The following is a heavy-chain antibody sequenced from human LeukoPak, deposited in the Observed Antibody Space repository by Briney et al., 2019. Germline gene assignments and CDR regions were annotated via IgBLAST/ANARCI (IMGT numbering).Heavy chain of an antibody. J-gene: IGHJ4*02. V-gene: IGHV1-18*01. CDR1: GYTFNAYS. D-gene: IGHD2-8*01. CDR2: NSGYNGNT. Sequence: ASVKVSCKASGYTFNAYSISWVRQAPGQGPEWMGRNSGYNGNTKYAQKVHGRVTMTTDTSTSTVYMELRSLTSDDTAVYFCAREGGVAVDGLDYWGQGTLVTVSA. CDR3: AREGGVAVDGLDY.